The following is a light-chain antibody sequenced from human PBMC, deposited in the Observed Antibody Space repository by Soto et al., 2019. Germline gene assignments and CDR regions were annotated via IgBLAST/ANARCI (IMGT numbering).Light chain of an antibody. CDR2: EVT. CDR3: CSYGGSINPYV. V-gene: IGLV2-8*01. Sequence: QSALPQPPSASGSPGQSGTISCTGTSGDIGGYDYVSWYHQHPRKAPKLMIYEVTKRPLGVPDRFSGSKSGNTASLTVSGLQAEDEADYYCCSYGGSINPYVVGTGTKLTVL. CDR1: SGDIGGYDY. J-gene: IGLJ1*01.